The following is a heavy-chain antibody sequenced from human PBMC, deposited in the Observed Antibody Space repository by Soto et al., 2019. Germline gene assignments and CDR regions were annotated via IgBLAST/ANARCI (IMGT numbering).Heavy chain of an antibody. J-gene: IGHJ6*02. CDR2: INSDGSDT. D-gene: IGHD3-3*01. V-gene: IGHV3-74*01. Sequence: HPGGSLRLSCAASGFTFSSYWMHWVGQAPGKGLVWVSHINSDGSDTTYADSVKGRFTISRDNSKNSLYLQMNSLRTEDTALYYCAKDMVHQSADYDFGSGSNVVSGMDVWGQGTTVTVS. CDR1: GFTFSSYW. CDR3: AKDMVHQSADYDFGSGSNVVSGMDV.